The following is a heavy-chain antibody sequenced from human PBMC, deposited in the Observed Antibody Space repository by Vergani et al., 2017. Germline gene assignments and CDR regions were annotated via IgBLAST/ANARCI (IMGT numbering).Heavy chain of an antibody. D-gene: IGHD5-12*01. J-gene: IGHJ6*02. CDR2: ISGSGGST. Sequence: EVQLLESGGDLVQPGGSLRLSCAASGFTFNHYAMNWVRHAPGKGLEWVSGISGSGGSTYYAGSVKGRFTISRDSSKNTLYLQMNSLSAGDTAVYYCAKANPRNSGYDYLYYYHAMDVWGQGTTGTVSS. CDR1: GFTFNHYA. V-gene: IGHV3-23*01. CDR3: AKANPRNSGYDYLYYYHAMDV.